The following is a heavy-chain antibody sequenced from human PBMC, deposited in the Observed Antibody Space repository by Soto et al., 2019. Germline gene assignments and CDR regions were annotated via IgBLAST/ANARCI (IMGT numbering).Heavy chain of an antibody. CDR3: AKLPNCGGDCYFDY. J-gene: IGHJ4*02. D-gene: IGHD2-21*02. CDR1: GFAFSSYG. Sequence: QVQLVESGGGVVQPGGSLRLSCAASGFAFSSYGMHWVRQAPGKGLEWVAVVRYDGINKYYADSVKGRFTISRDISKSMVYLQMNSLRPDDTAVYYCAKLPNCGGDCYFDYWGQGTLVTVSS. CDR2: VRYDGINK. V-gene: IGHV3-30*02.